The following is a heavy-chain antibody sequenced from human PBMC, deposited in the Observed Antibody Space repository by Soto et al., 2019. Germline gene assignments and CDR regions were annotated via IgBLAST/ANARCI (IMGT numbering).Heavy chain of an antibody. CDR2: IIPIFGTA. J-gene: IGHJ3*02. D-gene: IGHD3-3*01. Sequence: SVKVSCKASGGTFSSYAISWVRQAPGQGLEWMGGIIPIFGTANYAQKFQGRVTITADESTSTAYMELSSLRSEDTAVYYCARDVLRFLEWPSPHAFDIWGQGTMVTVSS. V-gene: IGHV1-69*13. CDR3: ARDVLRFLEWPSPHAFDI. CDR1: GGTFSSYA.